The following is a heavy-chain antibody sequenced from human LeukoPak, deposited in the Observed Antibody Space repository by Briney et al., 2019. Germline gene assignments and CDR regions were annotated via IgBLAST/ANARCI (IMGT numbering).Heavy chain of an antibody. D-gene: IGHD3-22*01. CDR3: ARGMRRYYYDRSGTLFEGNFDY. CDR2: INPSGGST. Sequence: ASVKVPCKASGNTFTSYYMHWVRQAPGQGLEWMGIINPSGGSTSYAQKFQGRVTMTRDMSTSTVYMELSSLRSEDTAVYYCARGMRRYYYDRSGTLFEGNFDYWGQGTLVTVSS. CDR1: GNTFTSYY. J-gene: IGHJ4*02. V-gene: IGHV1-46*01.